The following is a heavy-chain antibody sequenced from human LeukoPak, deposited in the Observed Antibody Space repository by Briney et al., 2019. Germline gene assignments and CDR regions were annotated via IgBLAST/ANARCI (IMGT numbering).Heavy chain of an antibody. V-gene: IGHV3-30-3*01. CDR3: ARGGGWYYFDY. J-gene: IGHJ4*02. CDR2: ISYDGSNK. Sequence: GGSLRLSCAASGFTFSSYAMSWVRQAPGKGLEWVAVISYDGSNKYYADSVKGRFTISRDNSKNTLYLQMNSLRAEDTAVYYCARGGGWYYFDYWGQGTLVTVSS. CDR1: GFTFSSYA. D-gene: IGHD6-19*01.